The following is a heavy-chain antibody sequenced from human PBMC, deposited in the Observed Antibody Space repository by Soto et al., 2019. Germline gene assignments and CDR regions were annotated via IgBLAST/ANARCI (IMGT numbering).Heavy chain of an antibody. CDR1: GGTFSNDG. J-gene: IGHJ4*02. V-gene: IGHV1-69*01. Sequence: QVQLVQSGAAVKKPGSSVKVSCKTSGGTFSNDGFSWVRQAPGQGLEWMGGLIPIFAAPNYAQKFQGRISITADESTSTVYMELKNLISEDTAMYYCAKDSRITIFGEGQLDFWGQGTLLTVSS. D-gene: IGHD3-3*01. CDR3: AKDSRITIFGEGQLDF. CDR2: LIPIFAAP.